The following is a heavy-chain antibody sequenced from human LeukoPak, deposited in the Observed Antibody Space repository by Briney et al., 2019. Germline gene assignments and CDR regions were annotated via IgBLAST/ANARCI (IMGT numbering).Heavy chain of an antibody. Sequence: GASVKVSCKASGYTFTSYDINWVRQATGQGLEWMGWMNPNSANTGYAQKFQGRVTMTRNTSISTAYMELSSLRSEDTAVYYCARGLGRTAMVTRGGVRFDYWGQGTLVTVSS. V-gene: IGHV1-8*01. CDR3: ARGLGRTAMVTRGGVRFDY. J-gene: IGHJ4*02. CDR2: MNPNSANT. D-gene: IGHD5-18*01. CDR1: GYTFTSYD.